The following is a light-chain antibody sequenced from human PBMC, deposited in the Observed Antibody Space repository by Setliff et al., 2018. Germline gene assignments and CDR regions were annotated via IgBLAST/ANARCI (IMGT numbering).Light chain of an antibody. CDR3: CSYTGTSTPYV. V-gene: IGLV2-14*01. CDR1: SDVGAYKF. J-gene: IGLJ1*01. CDR2: DVS. Sequence: SDVGAYKFVSWYQQRPGKAPRLMIYDVSNRPSGVSDRFSGSKSGNTASLTISGLQAEDEADYYCCSYTGTSTPYVFGTGTKVTVL.